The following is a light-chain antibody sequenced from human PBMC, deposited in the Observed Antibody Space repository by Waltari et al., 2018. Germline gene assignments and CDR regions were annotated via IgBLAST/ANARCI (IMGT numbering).Light chain of an antibody. J-gene: IGLJ3*02. CDR2: RSD. V-gene: IGLV1-44*01. CDR1: ASNIGGNL. CDR3: ASWDDSLNGHWV. Sequence: QSVLTQPPSASGTPGQRVTIPCSGSASNIGGNLVNWYQQLPGKAPKPLIYRSDQRPSGVPDRFSASKTGTSASLAISGLQSEDEADYFCASWDDSLNGHWVFGGGTKVTVL.